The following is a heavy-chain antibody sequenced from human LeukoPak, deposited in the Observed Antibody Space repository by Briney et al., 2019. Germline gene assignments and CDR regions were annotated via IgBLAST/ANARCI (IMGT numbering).Heavy chain of an antibody. Sequence: SQTLSLTCAISGDSVSSNSAAWNWIRQSPSRRLEWLGRTYYRSRWYNDYAVSVQTRITINRDTSKNQFSLHLSSVTPEDSAVYYCASDHGGGNLKGDYFDYWGQGTPVTVSA. J-gene: IGHJ4*02. CDR1: GDSVSSNSAA. CDR2: TYYRSRWYN. CDR3: ASDHGGGNLKGDYFDY. D-gene: IGHD4-23*01. V-gene: IGHV6-1*01.